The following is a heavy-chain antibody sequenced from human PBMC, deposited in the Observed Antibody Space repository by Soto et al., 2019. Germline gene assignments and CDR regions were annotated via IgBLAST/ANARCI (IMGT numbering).Heavy chain of an antibody. V-gene: IGHV1-3*01. CDR2: INAGNGNT. CDR1: GYSFTNYG. CDR3: ARDKTLLWYGESYNYGMSV. D-gene: IGHD3-10*01. J-gene: IGHJ6*04. Sequence: QVQLVQSGAEVKKPGASVKVSCKASGYSFTNYGIHWVRQAPGQRLEWMGWINAGNGNTKYSQKFQGRVSITRDTSASTAHMELSSLRSEDTALYYCARDKTLLWYGESYNYGMSVWGKETKVTVSS.